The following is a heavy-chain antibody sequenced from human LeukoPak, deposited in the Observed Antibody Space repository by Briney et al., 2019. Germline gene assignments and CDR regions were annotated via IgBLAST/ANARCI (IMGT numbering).Heavy chain of an antibody. CDR1: GGSFSGYY. V-gene: IGHV4-34*01. CDR3: ARGRLTIFGVVKRAAFDY. CDR2: INHSGST. J-gene: IGHJ4*02. D-gene: IGHD3-3*01. Sequence: SETLSLTCAVYGGSFSGYYWSWIRQPPGKGLEWIGEINHSGSTNYNPSPKSRVTISVDTSKNQFSLKLSSVTAADTAVYYCARGRLTIFGVVKRAAFDYWGQGTLVTVSS.